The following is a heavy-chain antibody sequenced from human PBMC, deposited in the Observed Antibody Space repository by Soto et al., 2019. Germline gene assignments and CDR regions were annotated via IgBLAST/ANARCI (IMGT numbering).Heavy chain of an antibody. Sequence: GGSLRLSCAASGFTISSYDMNWVRQAPGKGLEWVSYINSFGTTIYYADSVKGRFTISRDNAKNSLYLQMNSLRAEDTAAYYCARDNGVVVTGIYFYYGMDVWGQGTTVTV. CDR3: ARDNGVVVTGIYFYYGMDV. CDR2: INSFGTTI. CDR1: GFTISSYD. J-gene: IGHJ6*02. V-gene: IGHV3-48*03. D-gene: IGHD2-2*01.